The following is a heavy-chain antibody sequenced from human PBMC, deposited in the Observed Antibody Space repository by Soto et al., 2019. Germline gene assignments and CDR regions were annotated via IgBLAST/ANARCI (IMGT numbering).Heavy chain of an antibody. D-gene: IGHD3-10*01. J-gene: IGHJ4*02. Sequence: EVQLVESGGGFVQPGGSLRLSCAASGFTFSNYWIHWVRQAPGKGLVWVSSIHNDGRATKYADSVKGRFTISRDNAKNTVYLQMNSLGAEDTAVYYGARDVPGRGYFDYWGQGALVTVSS. CDR2: IHNDGRAT. CDR1: GFTFSNYW. CDR3: ARDVPGRGYFDY. V-gene: IGHV3-74*03.